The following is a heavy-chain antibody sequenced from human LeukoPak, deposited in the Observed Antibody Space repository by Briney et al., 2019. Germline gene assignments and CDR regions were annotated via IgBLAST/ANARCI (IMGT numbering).Heavy chain of an antibody. CDR1: GYTFTSYG. D-gene: IGHD3-9*01. V-gene: IGHV1-18*01. J-gene: IGHJ4*02. CDR3: ARDLKGGERPYYDILTGYRFDY. CDR2: ISAYNGNT. Sequence: TSVKVSCKASGYTFTSYGISWVRQAPGQGLEWMGWISAYNGNTNYAQKLQGRVTMTTDTSTSTAYMELRSLRSDDTAVYYCARDLKGGERPYYDILTGYRFDYWGQGTLVTVSS.